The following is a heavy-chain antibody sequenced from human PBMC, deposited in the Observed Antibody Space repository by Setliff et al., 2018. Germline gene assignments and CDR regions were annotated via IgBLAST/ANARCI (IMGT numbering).Heavy chain of an antibody. CDR2: LYHSAST. Sequence: SETLSLTCTVSGGSISSDYWSWIRQPPGKPLEWIGYLYHSASTNYNPSLKGRVTMSADTSKNQLSLSLTSVSVADTAIYYCARRSPAYYSDSSGYFYDTSPYMDVWGKGTTVTVSS. CDR1: GGSISSDY. J-gene: IGHJ6*03. D-gene: IGHD3-22*01. CDR3: ARRSPAYYSDSSGYFYDTSPYMDV. V-gene: IGHV4-59*08.